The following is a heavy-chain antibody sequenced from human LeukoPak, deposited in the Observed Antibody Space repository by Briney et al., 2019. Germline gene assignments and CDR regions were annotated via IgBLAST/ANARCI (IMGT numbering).Heavy chain of an antibody. CDR1: GFTFSSYS. V-gene: IGHV3-21*01. CDR3: ASRKIVYGSGSYYNYFDY. D-gene: IGHD3-10*01. J-gene: IGHJ4*02. Sequence: TSGGSLRLSCAASGFTFSSYSTNWVRQAPGKGLEWVSSISSSSSYIYYADSVKGRFTISRDNAKNSLYLQMNSLRAEDTAVYYCASRKIVYGSGSYYNYFDYWGQGTLVTVSS. CDR2: ISSSSSYI.